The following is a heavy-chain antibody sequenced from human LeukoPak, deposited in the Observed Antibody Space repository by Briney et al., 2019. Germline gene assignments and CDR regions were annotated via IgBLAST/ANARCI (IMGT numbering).Heavy chain of an antibody. D-gene: IGHD6-13*01. Sequence: SETLSLTCTVSGGSISSSSYYWGWIRQPPGKGLEWIGSIYYSGSTYYNPSLKSRVTISVDTSKNQFSLKLSSVTAADTAVYYCARGGIAAAGGDFDSGGKGPLVPVSS. J-gene: IGHJ4*02. CDR1: GGSISSSSYY. CDR2: IYYSGST. V-gene: IGHV4-39*07. CDR3: ARGGIAAAGGDFDS.